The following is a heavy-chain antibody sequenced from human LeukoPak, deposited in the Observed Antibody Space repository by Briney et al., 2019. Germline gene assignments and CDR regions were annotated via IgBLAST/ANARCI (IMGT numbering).Heavy chain of an antibody. D-gene: IGHD3-22*01. J-gene: IGHJ4*02. CDR2: IYYSGST. Sequence: SETLSLTCTVSGGSISSGGYYWSWIRQHPGKGLEWIGYIYYSGSTYYNPSLKSRVTISVDTSKNQFSLKLSSVTAADTAVYYCARDYDSSGYYPFGYWGQGTLVTVSS. CDR1: GGSISSGGYY. CDR3: ARDYDSSGYYPFGY. V-gene: IGHV4-31*03.